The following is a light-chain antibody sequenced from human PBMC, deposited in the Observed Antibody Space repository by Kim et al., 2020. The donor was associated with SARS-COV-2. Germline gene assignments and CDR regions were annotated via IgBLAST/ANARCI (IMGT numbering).Light chain of an antibody. V-gene: IGLV1-44*01. CDR1: SSNIGSYV. CDR2: GND. J-gene: IGLJ2*01. Sequence: PGTRVTISCSGSSSNIGSYVVNWYQQFPGKAPKLLIYGNDQRPSEVPDRFSASKSGTSASLAISGLQSEDEADYYCASWDDSLNGLFGGGTQLTVL. CDR3: ASWDDSLNGL.